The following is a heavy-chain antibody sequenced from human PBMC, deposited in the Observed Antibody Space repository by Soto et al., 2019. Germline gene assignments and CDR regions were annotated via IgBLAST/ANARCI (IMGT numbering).Heavy chain of an antibody. CDR1: GGSISSSSYY. D-gene: IGHD6-19*01. J-gene: IGHJ5*02. Sequence: QLQLQESGPGLVKPSETLSLTCTVSGGSISSSSYYWGWIRQPPGKGLEWIGSIYYSGSTYYNPSLKSRVTISVDTSKNQFSLKLSSVTAADTAVYYCARQGYSSGWYPHNWFDPWGQGTLVTVSS. CDR3: ARQGYSSGWYPHNWFDP. V-gene: IGHV4-39*01. CDR2: IYYSGST.